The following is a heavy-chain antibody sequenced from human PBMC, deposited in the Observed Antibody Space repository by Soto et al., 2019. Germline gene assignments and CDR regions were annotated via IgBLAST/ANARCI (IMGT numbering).Heavy chain of an antibody. V-gene: IGHV1-69*13. D-gene: IGHD6-6*01. CDR2: IIPIFGTA. CDR3: ARLLTEYSSTGNV. J-gene: IGHJ6*02. Sequence: ASVKVSCKASGGTFSSYAISWVRQAPGQGLEWMGGIIPIFGTANYAQKFQGRVTITADESTSTAYMELSSLRSEDTAVYYCARLLTEYSSTGNVWGQGTTVTVSS. CDR1: GGTFSSYA.